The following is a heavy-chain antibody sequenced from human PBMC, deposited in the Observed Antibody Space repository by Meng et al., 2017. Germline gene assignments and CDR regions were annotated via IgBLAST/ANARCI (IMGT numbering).Heavy chain of an antibody. CDR3: ARVAAAGTIGYAFDI. Sequence: GESLKISCAASGFTFSSYWMHWVRQALGKGLVWVSRINSDGSSTSYADSVKGRFTISRDNAKNTLYLQMNSLRAEDTAVYYCARVAAAGTIGYAFDIWGQGTMVTVSS. CDR2: INSDGSST. D-gene: IGHD6-13*01. V-gene: IGHV3-74*01. J-gene: IGHJ3*02. CDR1: GFTFSSYW.